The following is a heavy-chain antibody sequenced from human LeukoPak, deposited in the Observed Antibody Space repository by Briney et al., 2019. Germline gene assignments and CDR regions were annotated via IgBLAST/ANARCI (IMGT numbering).Heavy chain of an antibody. V-gene: IGHV3-23*01. J-gene: IGHJ4*02. Sequence: PGGSLRLSCAASGFTFSSYAMSWVRQAPGKGLEWVSAISGSGGSTYYADSVKGRFTISRDNSKNTLYLQMNSLRADDTAVYYCAKGGQQQVVRGDYFNYWGQGTPVTVS. CDR3: AKGGQQQVVRGDYFNY. CDR2: ISGSGGST. D-gene: IGHD6-13*01. CDR1: GFTFSSYA.